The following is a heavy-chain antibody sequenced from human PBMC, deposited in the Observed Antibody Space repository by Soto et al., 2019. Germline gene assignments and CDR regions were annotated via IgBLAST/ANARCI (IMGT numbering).Heavy chain of an antibody. CDR3: ARRRQYSGYDWGEYYYMDV. CDR2: IYYSGST. CDR1: GCSISSSSYY. Sequence: PSETLSLTCTVSGCSISSSSYYWGWIRQPPGKGLEWIGSIYYSGSTYYNPSLKSRVTISVDTSKNQFSLKLSSVTAADTAVYYCARRRQYSGYDWGEYYYMDVWGKGTTVTVSS. D-gene: IGHD5-12*01. J-gene: IGHJ6*03. V-gene: IGHV4-39*01.